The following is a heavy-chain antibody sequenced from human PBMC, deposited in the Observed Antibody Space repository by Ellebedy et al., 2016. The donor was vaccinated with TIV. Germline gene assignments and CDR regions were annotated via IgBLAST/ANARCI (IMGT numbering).Heavy chain of an antibody. J-gene: IGHJ4*02. V-gene: IGHV1-18*04. CDR3: ATSSGWYIYYFDY. D-gene: IGHD6-19*01. Sequence: ASVKVSCKASGYTFTNYGITWVRQAPGQGLEWMGWISAYSGDRNSAQKLQGRVTMTTDTSTNSAYMELRSLRSDDTAVYYCATSSGWYIYYFDYWGQGTLVTVSS. CDR2: ISAYSGDR. CDR1: GYTFTNYG.